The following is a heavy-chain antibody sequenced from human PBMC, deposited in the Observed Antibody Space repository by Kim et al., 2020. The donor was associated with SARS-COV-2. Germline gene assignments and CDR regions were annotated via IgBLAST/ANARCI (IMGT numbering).Heavy chain of an antibody. J-gene: IGHJ4*02. Sequence: HPSLRSRSTISEDTSKNQFSLKRSTVTAADTAVYYCARVAAAGTVYFDYWGQGTLVTVSS. CDR3: ARVAAAGTVYFDY. D-gene: IGHD6-13*01. V-gene: IGHV4-39*01.